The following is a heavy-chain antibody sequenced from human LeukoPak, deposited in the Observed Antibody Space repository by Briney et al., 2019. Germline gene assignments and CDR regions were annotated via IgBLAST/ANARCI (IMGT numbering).Heavy chain of an antibody. Sequence: PGGSLRLSCAASGFTFSSHNMHWVRQAPGKGLEWVALMLYDGSNKYYADSVKGRFTISRDNSKNTLYLQMNSLRGEDTAVYYCARDMGYTYGHAFDYWGQGTLVTVSS. CDR1: GFTFSSHN. CDR2: MLYDGSNK. J-gene: IGHJ4*02. CDR3: ARDMGYTYGHAFDY. V-gene: IGHV3-30-3*01. D-gene: IGHD5-18*01.